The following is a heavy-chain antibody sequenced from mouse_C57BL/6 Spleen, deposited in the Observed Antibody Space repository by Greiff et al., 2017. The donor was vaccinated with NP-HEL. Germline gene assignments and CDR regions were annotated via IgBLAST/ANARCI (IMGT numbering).Heavy chain of an antibody. Sequence: QVQLQQPGAELVMPGASVKLSCKASGYTFTSYWMHWVKQRPGQGLEWIGEIDPSDSYTNYNQKFKGKSTLTVDKSSSTAYMQLSSLTSEDSAVYYCARSGVITTVVAPTFDYWGQGTTLTVSS. J-gene: IGHJ2*01. D-gene: IGHD1-1*01. CDR1: GYTFTSYW. CDR2: IDPSDSYT. V-gene: IGHV1-69*01. CDR3: ARSGVITTVVAPTFDY.